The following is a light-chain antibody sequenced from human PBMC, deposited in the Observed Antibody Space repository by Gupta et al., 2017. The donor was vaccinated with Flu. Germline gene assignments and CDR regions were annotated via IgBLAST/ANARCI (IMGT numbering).Light chain of an antibody. CDR3: QAWYSYTAV. Sequence: SPGQTASITCSGDESGTKYTSWYHKKAGQSPILVIYLDDKRPTGIPGRFSGSASGDTATLTIGGTQALDEGYYYCQAWYSYTAVFGGGTRLTVL. V-gene: IGLV3-1*01. CDR1: ESGTKY. CDR2: LDD. J-gene: IGLJ3*02.